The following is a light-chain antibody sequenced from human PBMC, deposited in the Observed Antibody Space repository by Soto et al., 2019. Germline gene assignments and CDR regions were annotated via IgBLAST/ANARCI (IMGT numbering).Light chain of an antibody. J-gene: IGLJ3*02. CDR3: IAYTARSTLV. V-gene: IGLV2-14*01. CDR1: MRDVGAYNL. Sequence: QSALTQPASVSGSAGQSITISCSGTMRDVGAYNLVSWYQQHPGTAPKLIIYEGRNRPSGISSRFSGSRSGNTASLTISGLQSEDEGDYYCIAYTARSTLVFGGGTKVTVL. CDR2: EGR.